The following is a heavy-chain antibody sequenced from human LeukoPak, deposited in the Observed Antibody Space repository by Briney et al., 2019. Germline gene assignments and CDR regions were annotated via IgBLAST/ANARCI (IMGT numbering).Heavy chain of an antibody. CDR2: IDSSGSPI. D-gene: IGHD3-3*02. Sequence: PGGSLRLSCAASGFSFSSNSMNWVRQAPGKGLEWVSYIDSSGSPIDYADSVKGRFTISRDNAKKSLYLQMNNLRDEDTAVYYCSFRGFDYWGQGTLVTVSS. CDR1: GFSFSSNS. CDR3: SFRGFDY. J-gene: IGHJ4*02. V-gene: IGHV3-48*02.